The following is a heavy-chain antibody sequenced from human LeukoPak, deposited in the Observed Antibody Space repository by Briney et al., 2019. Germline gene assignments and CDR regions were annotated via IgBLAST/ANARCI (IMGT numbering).Heavy chain of an antibody. CDR2: IYYSGST. J-gene: IGHJ5*02. CDR3: ATHGAAVAGGFDP. V-gene: IGHV4-39*01. CDR1: GSSISNSGYY. D-gene: IGHD6-19*01. Sequence: SETLSLTCTVSGSSISNSGYYWGWIRQPPGKGLEWIATIYYSGSTYYNPSLKSRVTMSVDTSKNQFSLNLISVTASDTAVYYCATHGAAVAGGFDPSGQGTLVTVSS.